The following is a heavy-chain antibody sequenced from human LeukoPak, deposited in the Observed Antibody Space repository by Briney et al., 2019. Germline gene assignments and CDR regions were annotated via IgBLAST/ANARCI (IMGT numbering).Heavy chain of an antibody. J-gene: IGHJ4*02. CDR3: ANRYCSGGSCYKEVFDY. Sequence: PGGSLRLSCAASGFTFSSYAMSWVRQAPGKGLEWVSAISGSGGSTYYADSVKGRFTISRDNSENTLYLQMNSLRAEDTAVYYCANRYCSGGSCYKEVFDYWGQGTLVTVSS. CDR2: ISGSGGST. CDR1: GFTFSSYA. D-gene: IGHD2-15*01. V-gene: IGHV3-23*01.